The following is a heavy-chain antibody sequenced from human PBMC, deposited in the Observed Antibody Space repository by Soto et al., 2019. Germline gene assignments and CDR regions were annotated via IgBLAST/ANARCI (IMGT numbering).Heavy chain of an antibody. CDR2: IIPIFGTA. CDR3: ARTGYCSGGSCYSGFDY. D-gene: IGHD2-15*01. Sequence: QVQLVQSGAEVKKPGSSVKVSCKASGGTFSSYAISWVRQAPGQGLEWMGGIIPIFGTANYAQKFQGRVTVTGDESTSTAYMELSSRGSEDTAVYYCARTGYCSGGSCYSGFDYWGQGTLVTVSS. J-gene: IGHJ4*02. CDR1: GGTFSSYA. V-gene: IGHV1-69*01.